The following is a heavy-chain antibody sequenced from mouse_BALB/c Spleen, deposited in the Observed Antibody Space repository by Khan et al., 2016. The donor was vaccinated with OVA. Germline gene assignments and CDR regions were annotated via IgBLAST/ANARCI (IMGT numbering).Heavy chain of an antibody. CDR1: GYTFTSYV. CDR2: IYPFNDDT. V-gene: IGHV1S136*01. Sequence: VQLQQSGPELVKPGASVKMSCEASGYTFTSYVIHWVKQKPGQGLEWIGYIYPFNDDTKYNEKFKGKATLTSDTSSSTAYMELRRLTSEDSAVYYCAKNYRYDVSFDYWGPGTTLTVSS. J-gene: IGHJ2*01. D-gene: IGHD2-14*01. CDR3: AKNYRYDVSFDY.